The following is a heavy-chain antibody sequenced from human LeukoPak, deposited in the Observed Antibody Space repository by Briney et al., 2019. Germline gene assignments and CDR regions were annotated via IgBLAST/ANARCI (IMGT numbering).Heavy chain of an antibody. J-gene: IGHJ3*02. CDR2: ISSSSSTI. CDR3: ARDLHYDFWTRLGADAFDI. CDR1: GFTFSSYS. V-gene: IGHV3-48*01. D-gene: IGHD3-3*01. Sequence: PGGSLRLSCAASGFTFSSYSMNWVRQAPGKGLEWVSYISSSSSTIYYADSVKGRFTISRDNAKNSLYLQMNSLRAEDTAVYYCARDLHYDFWTRLGADAFDIWGQGTMVTVSS.